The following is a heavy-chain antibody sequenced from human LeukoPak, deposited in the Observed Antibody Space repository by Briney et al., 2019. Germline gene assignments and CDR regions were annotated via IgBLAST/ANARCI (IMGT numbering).Heavy chain of an antibody. J-gene: IGHJ4*02. V-gene: IGHV1-46*01. CDR1: GYTFTSYY. D-gene: IGHD2-2*01. CDR3: ARVLSVSAEFDY. Sequence: ASVKVSCKASGYTFTSYYMHWVRQAPGQGLEWMGIINPSGGSTSYTQKFQGRVTMTRDTSTSTVYMELSSLRSEDTAVYYGARVLSVSAEFDYWGQGTLVTVSS. CDR2: INPSGGST.